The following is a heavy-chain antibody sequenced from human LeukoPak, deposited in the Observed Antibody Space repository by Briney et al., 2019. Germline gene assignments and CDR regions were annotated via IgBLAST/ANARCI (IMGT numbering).Heavy chain of an antibody. Sequence: GASVKVSCKASGYTFTSYYTHWVRQAPGQGLEWMGIINPSGGSTSYAQKFQGRVTMTRDTSTSTVYMELSSLRSEDTAVYYCASLPGIAVAGNGPPHRDYWGQGTLVTVSS. D-gene: IGHD6-19*01. J-gene: IGHJ4*02. CDR3: ASLPGIAVAGNGPPHRDY. CDR1: GYTFTSYY. CDR2: INPSGGST. V-gene: IGHV1-46*01.